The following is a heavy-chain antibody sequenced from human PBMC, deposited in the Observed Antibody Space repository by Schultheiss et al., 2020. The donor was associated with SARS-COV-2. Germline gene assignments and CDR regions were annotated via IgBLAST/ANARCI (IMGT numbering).Heavy chain of an antibody. J-gene: IGHJ4*02. CDR3: ARFGSGSSPYFDY. Sequence: SQTLSLTCAVYGGSFSGYYWSWIRQPPGKGLEWIGEINHSGSTNYNPSLKSRVTISVDTSKNQFSLKLSSVTAADTAVYYCARFGSGSSPYFDYWGQGTLVTVSS. D-gene: IGHD3-10*01. CDR2: INHSGST. CDR1: GGSFSGYY. V-gene: IGHV4-34*01.